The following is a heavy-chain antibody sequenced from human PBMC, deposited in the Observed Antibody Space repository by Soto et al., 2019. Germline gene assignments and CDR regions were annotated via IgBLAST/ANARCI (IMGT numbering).Heavy chain of an antibody. J-gene: IGHJ5*02. CDR1: GGSINSRGYY. CDR3: ARQSESTGYFYGWFDP. V-gene: IGHV4-31*03. CDR2: IYYSGSI. D-gene: IGHD3-9*01. Sequence: NPSETLSLTCTVSGGSINSRGYYWTWIRQHPGKGLEWIGNIYYSGSIHFNPSLKSRLTMLVDTSENQFSLKLTSVTAADTAVYYCARQSESTGYFYGWFDPWGQGTLVTVSS.